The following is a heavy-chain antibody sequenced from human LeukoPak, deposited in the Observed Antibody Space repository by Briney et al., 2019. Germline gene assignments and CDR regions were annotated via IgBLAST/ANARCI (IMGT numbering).Heavy chain of an antibody. Sequence: GGSLRLSCAASGFTFDDYAMHWVRQAPGKGLEWVSGISWNSGSIGYADSVKGRFTISGDDAKKSLYLQMNSLRAEDTAVYYCARFSEVYYYVDVWGTGTTVTVSS. CDR2: ISWNSGSI. J-gene: IGHJ6*03. D-gene: IGHD3-3*01. V-gene: IGHV3-9*01. CDR1: GFTFDDYA. CDR3: ARFSEVYYYVDV.